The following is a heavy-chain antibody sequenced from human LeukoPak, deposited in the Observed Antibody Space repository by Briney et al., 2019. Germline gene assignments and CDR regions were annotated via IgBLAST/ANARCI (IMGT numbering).Heavy chain of an antibody. Sequence: GASVKVSCKVSGYTLTELSMHWVRQAPGKGLEWMGGFDHEDGETIYAQKFQGRVTMTEDTSTDTAYMELTSLRSDDTAMYYCATDPVGYCSANGCYSVDYWGQGTLVTVSS. CDR2: FDHEDGET. CDR1: GYTLTELS. CDR3: ATDPVGYCSANGCYSVDY. V-gene: IGHV1-24*01. J-gene: IGHJ4*02. D-gene: IGHD2-15*01.